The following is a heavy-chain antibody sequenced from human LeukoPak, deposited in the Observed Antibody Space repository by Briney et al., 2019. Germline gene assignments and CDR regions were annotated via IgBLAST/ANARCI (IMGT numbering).Heavy chain of an antibody. CDR1: GFTFSNYA. J-gene: IGHJ6*03. D-gene: IGHD2-2*02. CDR2: IRYDGSNK. Sequence: GGSLRLSCAASGFTFSNYAMHWVRQAPGKGLEWVAFIRYDGSNKYYADSVKGRFTISRDNSKNTLYLQMNSLRAEDTAVYYCARDRVDCSSTSCYIGYYMDVWGKGTTVTVSS. CDR3: ARDRVDCSSTSCYIGYYMDV. V-gene: IGHV3-30*02.